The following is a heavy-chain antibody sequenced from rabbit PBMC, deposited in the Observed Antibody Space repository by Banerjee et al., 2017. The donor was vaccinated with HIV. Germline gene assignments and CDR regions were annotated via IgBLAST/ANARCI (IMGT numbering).Heavy chain of an antibody. CDR2: IDTNTGKT. D-gene: IGHD4-1*01. Sequence: QEQLKETGGGLVQPGGSLTLSCKASGFSFSSYYYMYWVRQAPGKGLEWIGFIDTNTGKTFYASWAKGRFTISKTSPTTVTLQMTSLTVADTATYFCVRDLAGVTGWNFNLWGPGTLVTVS. CDR1: GFSFSSYYY. CDR3: VRDLAGVTGWNFNL. V-gene: IGHV1S45*01. J-gene: IGHJ4*01.